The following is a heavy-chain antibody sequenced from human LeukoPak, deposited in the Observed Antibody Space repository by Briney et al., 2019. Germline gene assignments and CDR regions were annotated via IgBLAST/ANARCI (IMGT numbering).Heavy chain of an antibody. J-gene: IGHJ4*02. CDR1: GFTFSSYG. CDR2: ISYDGSNK. CDR3: ARDGTIVAEDGYYFDY. Sequence: GRSLRLSCAASGFTFSSYGMHWVRQAPGKGLEWVAVISYDGSNKYYADSVKGRFTISRDNSKNTLYLQMNSLRAEDTAVYYCARDGTIVAEDGYYFDYWGQGTLVTVSS. D-gene: IGHD3-22*01. V-gene: IGHV3-30*03.